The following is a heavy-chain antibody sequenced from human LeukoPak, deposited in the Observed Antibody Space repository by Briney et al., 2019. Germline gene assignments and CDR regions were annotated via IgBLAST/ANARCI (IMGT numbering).Heavy chain of an antibody. J-gene: IGHJ5*02. V-gene: IGHV4-39*07. CDR2: IYYSGST. CDR3: ARDSGSPQAYNWFDP. D-gene: IGHD6-13*01. Sequence: PSETLSLTCTVSGGSISSSSYYWGWIRQPPGKGLEWIGSIYYSGSTYYNPSLKSRVTISVDTSKNQFSLKLSSVTAADTAVYYCARDSGSPQAYNWFDPWGQGTLVTVSS. CDR1: GGSISSSSYY.